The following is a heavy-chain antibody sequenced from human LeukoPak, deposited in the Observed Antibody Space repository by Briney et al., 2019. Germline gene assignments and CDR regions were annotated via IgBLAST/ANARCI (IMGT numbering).Heavy chain of an antibody. CDR2: INPSGGST. CDR1: GYTFTSYY. V-gene: IGHV1-46*01. CDR3: ARDPIPGIAVAGPFNY. J-gene: IGHJ4*02. D-gene: IGHD6-19*01. Sequence: GASVKVSCKASGYTFTSYYMHWVRQAPGQGLEWMGIINPSGGSTSYAQKFQGRVTMTRDMSTSTVYMELSSLRSEDTAVYYCARDPIPGIAVAGPFNYWGQGTLVTVSS.